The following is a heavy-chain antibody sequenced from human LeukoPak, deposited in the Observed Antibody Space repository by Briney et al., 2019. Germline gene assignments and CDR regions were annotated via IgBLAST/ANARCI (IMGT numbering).Heavy chain of an antibody. Sequence: SQTLSLTCTVSGCAISSGGSYWSWIRQHPGKVLEWIAYIYYSGSTSYSPSLKSRVTISVDPSKNQFYLKLSSVTAADTAVYYCASIMRYCSGATCYPYYFDYWGQGTLVTVSS. D-gene: IGHD2-15*01. CDR3: ASIMRYCSGATCYPYYFDY. V-gene: IGHV4-31*03. J-gene: IGHJ4*02. CDR2: IYYSGST. CDR1: GCAISSGGSY.